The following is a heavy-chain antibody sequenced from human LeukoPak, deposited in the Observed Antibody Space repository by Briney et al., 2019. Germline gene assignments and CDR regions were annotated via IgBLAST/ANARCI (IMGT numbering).Heavy chain of an antibody. J-gene: IGHJ5*02. CDR3: ARAPGVGGGPVAGTNWFGP. D-gene: IGHD6-19*01. Sequence: PSETLSLTCTVSGGSIRGYYWSWIRQPPGKGLEWIGYIYYSGSPNYNPSPKSRLTISVDTSKNQFSLRLSSVTAADTAVYYCARAPGVGGGPVAGTNWFGPWGQGTLVTVSS. CDR2: IYYSGSP. V-gene: IGHV4-59*01. CDR1: GGSIRGYY.